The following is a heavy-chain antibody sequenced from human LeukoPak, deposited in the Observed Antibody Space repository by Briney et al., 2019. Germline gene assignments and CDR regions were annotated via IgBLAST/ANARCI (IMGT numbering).Heavy chain of an antibody. J-gene: IGHJ4*02. CDR1: GGSISNYY. V-gene: IGHV4-59*01. Sequence: PSETLSLTCTVSGGSISNYYWSWIRQPPGKGLEWIGYVYYSGSTNYNPSLKSRVTVSVDTSKNQFSLKLSSVTAADTALYYCARSELLWFGGVNSGFDYWGQGTLVTVSS. D-gene: IGHD3-10*01. CDR3: ARSELLWFGGVNSGFDY. CDR2: VYYSGST.